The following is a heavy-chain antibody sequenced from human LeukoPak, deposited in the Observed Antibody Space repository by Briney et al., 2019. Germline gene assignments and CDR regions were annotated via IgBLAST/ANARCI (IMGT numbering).Heavy chain of an antibody. D-gene: IGHD4-17*01. Sequence: SETLSLTCTVSSGSISSYYWSWIRQPPGKGFIHYSGSTNYNPSLKSRVSISVETSKNQFSLKLSSVTAADTAVYYCARGGGVTTILGNEFDPWGQGTLVTVSS. J-gene: IGHJ5*02. CDR2: IHYSGST. CDR1: SGSISSYY. CDR3: ARGGGVTTILGNEFDP. V-gene: IGHV4-59*01.